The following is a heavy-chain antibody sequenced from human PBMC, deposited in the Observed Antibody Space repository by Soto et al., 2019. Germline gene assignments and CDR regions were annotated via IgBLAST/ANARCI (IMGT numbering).Heavy chain of an antibody. D-gene: IGHD1-26*01. CDR1: GDSVSSNSAG. CDR3: ARGEQYSGRIFDY. CDR2: TYYRSKWYY. J-gene: IGHJ4*01. V-gene: IGHV6-1*01. Sequence: SQTLSLTCAITGDSVSSNSAGWSWVRQSPSRGLEWLGRTYYRSKWYYEYAVSVRGRITINPDTSKNQYSLQLNSVTPEDTAVYFCARGEQYSGRIFDYWGQGTLVTVSS.